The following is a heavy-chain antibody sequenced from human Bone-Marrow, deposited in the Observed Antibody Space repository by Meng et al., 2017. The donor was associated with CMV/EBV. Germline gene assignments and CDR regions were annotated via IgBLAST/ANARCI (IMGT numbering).Heavy chain of an antibody. Sequence: LSLTCAASGFTFSSYAMSWVRQAPGKGLEWVSSISSSSSYIYYADSVKGRFTISRDNAKNSLYLQMNSLRAEDTAVYYCARDPIYYDFWSGYLRGDYYYYGMDVWGQGTTVTVSS. CDR2: ISSSSSYI. CDR1: GFTFSSYA. V-gene: IGHV3-21*01. D-gene: IGHD3-3*01. J-gene: IGHJ6*02. CDR3: ARDPIYYDFWSGYLRGDYYYYGMDV.